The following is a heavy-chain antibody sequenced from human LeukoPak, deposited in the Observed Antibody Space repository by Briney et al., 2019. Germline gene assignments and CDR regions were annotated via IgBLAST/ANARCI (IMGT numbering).Heavy chain of an antibody. CDR3: ATGYDFWSGYYLPGAY. CDR2: FDPEDGET. D-gene: IGHD3-3*01. V-gene: IGHV1-24*01. CDR1: GYTFTGYY. J-gene: IGHJ4*02. Sequence: ASVKVSCKASGYTFTGYYMHWVRQAPGRGLEWMGGFDPEDGETIYAQKFQGRVTMTEDTSTDTAYMELSSLRSEDTAVYYCATGYDFWSGYYLPGAYWGQGTLVTVSS.